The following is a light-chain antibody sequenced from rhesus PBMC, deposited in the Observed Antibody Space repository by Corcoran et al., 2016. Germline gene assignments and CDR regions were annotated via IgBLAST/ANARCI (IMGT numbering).Light chain of an antibody. J-gene: IGLJ1*01. V-gene: IGLV3-44*01. CDR2: GDR. CDR3: QVWYISSDHYI. CDR1: NFGGDV. Sequence: SYDLTQPRSVAVSPGQTARITCGADNFGGDVVNWYQQRPAQAPVLAIYGDRERPSGIPERFSGSRSGNTATLTISGVEAGDEADYYCQVWYISSDHYIFGPGTRLTVL.